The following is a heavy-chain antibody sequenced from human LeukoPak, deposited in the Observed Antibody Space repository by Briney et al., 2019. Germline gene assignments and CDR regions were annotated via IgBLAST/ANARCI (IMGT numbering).Heavy chain of an antibody. Sequence: GGCLRLSCAAAGFTFSSYVMSWVRQAPGKGLEWVSTITGSRDSTYYADSVKGRFTISRDNPKNTLYLQMNSLRAEDTAVYYCAKDEYGSGSYRDESTMDVWGKGTTVSVSS. D-gene: IGHD3-10*01. CDR3: AKDEYGSGSYRDESTMDV. CDR2: ITGSRDST. J-gene: IGHJ6*03. V-gene: IGHV3-23*01. CDR1: GFTFSSYV.